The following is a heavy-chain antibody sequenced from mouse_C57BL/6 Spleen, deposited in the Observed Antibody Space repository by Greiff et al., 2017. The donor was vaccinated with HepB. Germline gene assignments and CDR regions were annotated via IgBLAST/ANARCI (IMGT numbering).Heavy chain of an antibody. Sequence: QVHVKQSGAELVKPGASVKLSCKASGYTFTSYWMHWVKQRPGQGLEWIGMIHPNSGSTNYNEKFKSKATLTVDKSSSTAYMQLSSLTSEDSAVYYCARIMGFAYWGQGTLVTVSA. CDR3: ARIMGFAY. V-gene: IGHV1-64*01. CDR2: IHPNSGST. J-gene: IGHJ3*01. CDR1: GYTFTSYW. D-gene: IGHD1-1*02.